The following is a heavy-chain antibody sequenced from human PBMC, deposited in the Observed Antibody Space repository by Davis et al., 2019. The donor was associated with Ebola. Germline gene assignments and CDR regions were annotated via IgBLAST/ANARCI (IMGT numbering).Heavy chain of an antibody. Sequence: GGSLRLSCAASAFTFSSYGMHWVRQAPGKGLEWVAVISYDGSNKYYADSVKGRFTISRDNSKNTLYLQMNSLRAEDTAVYYCAKGDRMDVWGKGTTVTVSS. CDR3: AKGDRMDV. CDR1: AFTFSSYG. V-gene: IGHV3-30*18. CDR2: ISYDGSNK. J-gene: IGHJ6*04.